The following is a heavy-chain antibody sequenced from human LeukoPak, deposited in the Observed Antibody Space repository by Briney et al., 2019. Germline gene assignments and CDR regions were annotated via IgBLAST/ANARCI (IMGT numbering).Heavy chain of an antibody. Sequence: GGSLRLSCAASGFTFSSYGMHWVRQAPGKGLEWVAVIWYDGSNKYYADSVKGRFTISRDNSKNTLYLQMNSLRAEDTAVYYCARDKGGAAAGPLDYWGQGTLVTVSS. CDR2: IWYDGSNK. V-gene: IGHV3-30*19. D-gene: IGHD6-13*01. CDR1: GFTFSSYG. J-gene: IGHJ4*02. CDR3: ARDKGGAAAGPLDY.